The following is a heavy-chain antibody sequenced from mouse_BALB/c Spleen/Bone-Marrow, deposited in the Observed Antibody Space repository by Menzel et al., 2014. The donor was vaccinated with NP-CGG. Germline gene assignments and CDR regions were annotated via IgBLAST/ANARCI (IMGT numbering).Heavy chain of an antibody. CDR3: ARSDGYRALDY. Sequence: VQLVESGPELVKPGASVRISCKASGYAFXNSWMNWVKQRPGQGLEWIGRIYPGDGDTYYNGKFKGKATLTADKSSSTAYMQLSSLTSVDSAVYFCARSDGYRALDYWGQGTSVTVSS. V-gene: IGHV1-82*01. CDR2: IYPGDGDT. D-gene: IGHD2-3*01. J-gene: IGHJ4*01. CDR1: GYAFXNSW.